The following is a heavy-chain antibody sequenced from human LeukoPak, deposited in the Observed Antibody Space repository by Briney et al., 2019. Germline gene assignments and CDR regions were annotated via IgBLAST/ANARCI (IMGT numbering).Heavy chain of an antibody. Sequence: SETLSLTCTVSGYSIRSGYYWGWIREPPGKGLEWIGSIYHSGSTYYNPSLKSRVTISVDTSKNQFSLKLSSVTAADTAVYYCATVGYYDFWSGYYGEYYFDYWGQGTLVTVSS. D-gene: IGHD3-3*01. CDR3: ATVGYYDFWSGYYGEYYFDY. V-gene: IGHV4-38-2*02. CDR2: IYHSGST. CDR1: GYSIRSGYY. J-gene: IGHJ4*02.